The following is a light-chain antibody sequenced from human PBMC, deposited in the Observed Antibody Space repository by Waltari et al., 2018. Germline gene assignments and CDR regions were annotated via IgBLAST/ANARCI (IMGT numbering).Light chain of an antibody. J-gene: IGKJ1*01. CDR1: QRVRST. CDR2: GTS. Sequence: EIVMTQSPATLSLSPGESATLSCRASQRVRSTVAWFQQKTGQPPRLLIYGTSTRATGIPARFSGSGSGTEFSLTISSLQPEDFATYYCQQYDYWPLTFGQGTRVEAK. V-gene: IGKV3D-15*01. CDR3: QQYDYWPLT.